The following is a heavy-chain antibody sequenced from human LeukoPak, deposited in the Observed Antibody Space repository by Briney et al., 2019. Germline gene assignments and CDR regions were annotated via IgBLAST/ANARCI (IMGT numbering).Heavy chain of an antibody. J-gene: IGHJ6*03. V-gene: IGHV4-39*07. CDR1: GGSISSSSDY. CDR2: IYYHENT. CDR3: ARVEVWDYNYGSGTYSGDYYMDV. D-gene: IGHD3-10*01. Sequence: SETLSLTCTVSGGSISSSSDYWGWIRQAPGKGLEWIGSIYYHENTYYNSSLKSRVTISVDTSKNQFSLKLNSVTAADTAVYYCARVEVWDYNYGSGTYSGDYYMDVWGRGTTVTISS.